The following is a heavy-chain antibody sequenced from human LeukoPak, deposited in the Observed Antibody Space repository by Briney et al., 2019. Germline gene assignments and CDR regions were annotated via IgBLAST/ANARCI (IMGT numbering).Heavy chain of an antibody. D-gene: IGHD6-19*01. V-gene: IGHV4-38-2*02. J-gene: IGHJ2*01. Sequence: SETLSLTCTVSDYSIRSDYYWGWIRQPPGKGVEWIASINHSGSTYYNPSLKSRVTISLDTSKNQFSLKLRSVTAADTAVYYCARVAQNLERIAVAGTSEWRANWYFDLWGVAPWSLSPQ. CDR2: INHSGST. CDR1: DYSIRSDYY. CDR3: ARVAQNLERIAVAGTSEWRANWYFDL.